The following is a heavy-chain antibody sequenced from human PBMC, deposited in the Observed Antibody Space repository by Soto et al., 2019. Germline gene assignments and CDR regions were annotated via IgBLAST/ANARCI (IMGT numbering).Heavy chain of an antibody. CDR2: ISYSGTT. CDR1: GASISSAGLY. CDR3: ASHYDYGVHAYYYGMDV. V-gene: IGHV4-39*01. Sequence: QLQLQESGPGLVKPSETLSLTCTVSGASISSAGLYWGWIRQPPGKGLEWLGSISYSGTTYYNPSLKSRVTISVDTSKNQFSLRLSSVTAADTAVYYCASHYDYGVHAYYYGMDVWGQGTTVTVSS. D-gene: IGHD4-17*01. J-gene: IGHJ6*02.